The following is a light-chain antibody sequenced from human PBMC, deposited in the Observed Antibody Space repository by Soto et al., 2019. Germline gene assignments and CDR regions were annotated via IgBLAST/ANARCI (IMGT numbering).Light chain of an antibody. Sequence: EMVMTQSPSTLSVSPGERATLSCRASQSVRSSLAWYQQRPGQAPRLLIYDASTRASGIPARFSGSGSGTEFTLTISSLQSEDFAVYYCQQYYNWPMYTFGLGTKVDIK. J-gene: IGKJ2*01. CDR3: QQYYNWPMYT. CDR1: QSVRSS. CDR2: DAS. V-gene: IGKV3-15*01.